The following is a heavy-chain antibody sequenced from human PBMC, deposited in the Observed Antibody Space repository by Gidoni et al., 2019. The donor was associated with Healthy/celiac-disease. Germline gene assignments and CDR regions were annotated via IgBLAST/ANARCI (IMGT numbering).Heavy chain of an antibody. Sequence: EVQLVESGGGLVQPGRSLRLSCAASGFTFDDYAMHGGRQAPGKGLEWVSGISLNSGSIGYADSVKGRFTISRDNAKNSLYLQMNSLRAEDTALYYCAKALDTPNGSIRGDDWGYFYLWGRGTLVTVSS. CDR2: ISLNSGSI. CDR1: GFTFDDYA. J-gene: IGHJ2*01. CDR3: AKALDTPNGSIRGDDWGYFYL. D-gene: IGHD3-10*01. V-gene: IGHV3-9*01.